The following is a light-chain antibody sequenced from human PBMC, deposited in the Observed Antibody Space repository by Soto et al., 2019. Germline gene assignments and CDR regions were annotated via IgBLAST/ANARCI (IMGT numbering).Light chain of an antibody. CDR1: QSVSSSY. J-gene: IGKJ1*01. V-gene: IGKV3-20*01. CDR2: GAS. CDR3: QQYGSSPWT. Sequence: EIVLTQSPGTLSLSPGERATLSCRASQSVSSSYLAWYQQKPGQAPRLLIYGASSTATGIPDRSSGSGSWTDFTITISRLEPEDFAVYYCQQYGSSPWTFGQGTKVDIK.